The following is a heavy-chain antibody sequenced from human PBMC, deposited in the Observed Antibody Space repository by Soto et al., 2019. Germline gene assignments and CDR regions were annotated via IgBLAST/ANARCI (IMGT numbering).Heavy chain of an antibody. J-gene: IGHJ4*02. CDR3: ARGPSRWARWYCFDY. D-gene: IGHD2-15*01. Sequence: ASVKVSCKASGYTFTSYEINWVRQATGQGLEWVGGMNPNSGNTGYAQKFQGRVTMTRNTSISTAYMELSSLRSEDTAVYYCARGPSRWARWYCFDYWGQGTLVTVSS. CDR1: GYTFTSYE. V-gene: IGHV1-8*01. CDR2: MNPNSGNT.